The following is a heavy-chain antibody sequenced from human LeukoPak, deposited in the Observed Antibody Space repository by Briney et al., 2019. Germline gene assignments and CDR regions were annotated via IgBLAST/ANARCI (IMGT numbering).Heavy chain of an antibody. CDR2: INPNSGGT. CDR3: ARGMTNDY. Sequence: ASVKVSCKASGYTFTGYYMHWVRQAPGQGLERMGWINPNSGGTSYAQKFQGRVTMTRDTSITTAYMELSRLTSDDTAVFYCARGMTNDYWGQGTLVTVSS. CDR1: GYTFTGYY. D-gene: IGHD4-11*01. J-gene: IGHJ4*02. V-gene: IGHV1-2*02.